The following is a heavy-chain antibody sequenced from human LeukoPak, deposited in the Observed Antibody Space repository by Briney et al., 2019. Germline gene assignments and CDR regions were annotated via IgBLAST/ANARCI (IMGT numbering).Heavy chain of an antibody. CDR2: IRSRTAGGTT. D-gene: IGHD2-15*01. CDR3: STGGGTNDY. CDR1: GFTFDNAW. Sequence: PGGSLGLSCEVSGFTFDNAWMSWVRQAPGKGLEWVGRIRSRTAGGTTDYGAPVKGRFTISRDDSKNTAYLQMNNLKSEDTAIYYCSTGGGTNDYWGQGTLVTVSS. V-gene: IGHV3-15*01. J-gene: IGHJ4*02.